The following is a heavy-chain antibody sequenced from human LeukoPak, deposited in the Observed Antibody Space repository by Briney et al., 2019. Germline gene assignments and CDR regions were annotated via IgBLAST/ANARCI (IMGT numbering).Heavy chain of an antibody. CDR2: IYYSGST. D-gene: IGHD3-3*01. CDR3: ARARGSIFGVVIDY. J-gene: IGHJ4*02. CDR1: GGSISSYY. V-gene: IGHV4-59*01. Sequence: PSETLSLTCTVSGGSISSYYWSWIRQPPGKGPEWIGYIYYSGSTNYNPSLKSRVTISVDTSKNQFSLKLSSVTAADTAVYYCARARGSIFGVVIDYWGQETLVTVSS.